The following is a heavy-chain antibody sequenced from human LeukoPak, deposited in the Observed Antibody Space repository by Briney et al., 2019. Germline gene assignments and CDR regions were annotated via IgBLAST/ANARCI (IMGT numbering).Heavy chain of an antibody. D-gene: IGHD4-23*01. V-gene: IGHV4-39*02. CDR3: ARERREKNDYGGNSGGLDY. CDR2: IYYTGIT. CDR1: GDSITSRTYL. Sequence: SETLSLTCTVSGDSITSRTYLWGWVRQSPGKGLEWIGSIYYTGITYYNPSLKSRVTVSVDTSRNQFSLKVTSVTAADTAVYYCARERREKNDYGGNSGGLDYWGQGTLVTVSS. J-gene: IGHJ4*02.